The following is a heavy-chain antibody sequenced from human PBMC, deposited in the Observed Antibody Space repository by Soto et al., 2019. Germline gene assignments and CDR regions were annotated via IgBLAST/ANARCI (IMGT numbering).Heavy chain of an antibody. D-gene: IGHD3-22*01. J-gene: IGHJ6*02. CDR3: ERHYYDSSGYPATYHHGMDV. V-gene: IGHV4-39*01. CDR2: IFYSGTT. Sequence: PSETLSLTCTVSGGSISISGYYWGWIRQSPGKGLEWIGTIFYSGTTYYNPSLESRITISQDTSNNQFSLKLTSVTAAETAVYYCERHYYDSSGYPATYHHGMDVWGQGTTVTVSS. CDR1: GGSISISGYY.